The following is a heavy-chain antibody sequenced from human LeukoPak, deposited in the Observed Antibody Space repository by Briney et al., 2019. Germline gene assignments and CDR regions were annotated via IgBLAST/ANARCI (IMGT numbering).Heavy chain of an antibody. Sequence: SETLSLTCTVSGGSLSRFYWSWIRQPPGKRLEWVGYIYYSGSTNYNPSLKSRVAISVDTSKNQFSLKLSSVTAADTAVYYCARSDYGDYYDAFDIWGEGTMVTVSS. V-gene: IGHV4-59*01. D-gene: IGHD4-17*01. CDR3: ARSDYGDYYDAFDI. CDR1: GGSLSRFY. J-gene: IGHJ3*02. CDR2: IYYSGST.